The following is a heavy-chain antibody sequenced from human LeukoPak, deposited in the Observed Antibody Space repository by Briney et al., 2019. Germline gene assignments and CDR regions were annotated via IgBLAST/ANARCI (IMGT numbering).Heavy chain of an antibody. V-gene: IGHV1-2*02. CDR3: ARAVAGILVGWFDP. CDR1: GYTFAGYY. D-gene: IGHD6-19*01. J-gene: IGHJ5*02. Sequence: ASVKVSCKASGYTFAGYYLHWVRQAPGQGLEWMGWINPNTGDTNSAQKFQGRVTMTRDTSISTAYMGLTGLRSDDTAVYYCARAVAGILVGWFDPWGQGTLVTVSS. CDR2: INPNTGDT.